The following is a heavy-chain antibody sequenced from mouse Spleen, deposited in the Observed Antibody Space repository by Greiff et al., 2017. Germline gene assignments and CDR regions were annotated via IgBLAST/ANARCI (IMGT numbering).Heavy chain of an antibody. CDR3: ARSHRYDVGVYFDY. D-gene: IGHD2-14*01. J-gene: IGHJ2*01. CDR2: INPNNGGT. Sequence: VQLQQSGPELVKPGASVKMSCKASGYTFTDYNMHWVKQSHGKSLEWIGYINPNNGGTSYNQKFKGKATLTVNKSSSTVYMELRSLTSEDSAVYYCARSHRYDVGVYFDYWGQGTTLTVSS. CDR1: GYTFTDYN. V-gene: IGHV1-22*01.